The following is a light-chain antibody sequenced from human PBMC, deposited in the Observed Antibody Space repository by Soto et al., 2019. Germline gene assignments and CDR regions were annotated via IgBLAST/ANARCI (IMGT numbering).Light chain of an antibody. Sequence: DIQMTQSPSTLSASVGDRVTITCRASQSINRWLAWYHQKPGKAPKLLIYTTSVLERGVPSRFSGSGSGTEFTLTISSLQPDDFATYYCQQYDSDLWTFGQGTKVEIK. CDR3: QQYDSDLWT. CDR1: QSINRW. J-gene: IGKJ1*01. CDR2: TTS. V-gene: IGKV1-5*03.